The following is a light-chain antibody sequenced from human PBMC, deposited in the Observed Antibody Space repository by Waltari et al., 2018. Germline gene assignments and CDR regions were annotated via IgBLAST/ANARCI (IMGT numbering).Light chain of an antibody. Sequence: TLSCRASQSVSKYLAWYQQRPGQAPRLLIYDASIRATGIPDRFSGSGSGTDFSLTISRLEPEDFAVYYCQKYVNLPATFGQGTKVEIK. CDR2: DAS. J-gene: IGKJ1*01. CDR1: QSVSKY. V-gene: IGKV3-20*01. CDR3: QKYVNLPAT.